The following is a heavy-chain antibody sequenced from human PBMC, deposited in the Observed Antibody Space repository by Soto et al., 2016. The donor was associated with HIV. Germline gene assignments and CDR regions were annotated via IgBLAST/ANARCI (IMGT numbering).Heavy chain of an antibody. CDR1: GFTFSGSA. J-gene: IGHJ5*02. CDR2: IRSKANNYAT. Sequence: EVQLVESGGGLVQPGGSLKLSCAASGFTFSGSAMHWVRQASGKGLEWVGRIRSKANNYATAYAASVKGRFTISRDDSKNTAYLQMNRLKTEDTAVYYCTTHLHPTWGQGTLVSVSS. V-gene: IGHV3-73*01. CDR3: TTHLHPT.